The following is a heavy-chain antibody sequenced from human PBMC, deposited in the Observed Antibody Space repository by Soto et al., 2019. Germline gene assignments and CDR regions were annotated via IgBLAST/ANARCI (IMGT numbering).Heavy chain of an antibody. Sequence: GGSLRLSCAASGFTVSSNYMSWVRQAPGKGQEWVSVIYSGGSTYYADSLKGRFTIPRDNSKNTLYLQMNSLRAEETAVYYCSRDKCSGKYYGHDVWGQGTTVIVSS. J-gene: IGHJ3*01. V-gene: IGHV3-53*01. D-gene: IGHD3-10*02. CDR2: IYSGGST. CDR1: GFTVSSNY. CDR3: SRDKCSGKYYGHDV.